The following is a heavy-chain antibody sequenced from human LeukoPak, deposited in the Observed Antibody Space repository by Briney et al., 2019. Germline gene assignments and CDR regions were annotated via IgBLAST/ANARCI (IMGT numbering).Heavy chain of an antibody. CDR1: GYSISTGYY. Sequence: SETLSLTCTVSGYSISTGYYWDWIRQPPGKGLEWIGTFYHGGSTYFNPSLKSRVTISVDTSKNQFSLNLTSVTAADTAIYYCAKNGDRGAYCTGGTCYPYFYYYMDVWGKGTTVTI. CDR2: FYHGGST. J-gene: IGHJ6*03. V-gene: IGHV4-38-2*02. CDR3: AKNGDRGAYCTGGTCYPYFYYYMDV. D-gene: IGHD2-15*01.